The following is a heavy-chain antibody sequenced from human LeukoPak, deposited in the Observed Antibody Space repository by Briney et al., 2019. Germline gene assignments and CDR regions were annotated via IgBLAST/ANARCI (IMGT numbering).Heavy chain of an antibody. CDR2: ISYDGSNK. CDR1: GFTFSSYG. D-gene: IGHD5-18*01. CDR3: AKDSGYSYGSQLGG. V-gene: IGHV3-30*18. J-gene: IGHJ4*02. Sequence: GGSLRLSCAASGFTFSSYGMHWVRQAPGKGLEWVAVISYDGSNKYYADSVKGRFTISRDNSKNTLYLQMNSLRADDTAVYYCAKDSGYSYGSQLGGWGQGTLVTVSS.